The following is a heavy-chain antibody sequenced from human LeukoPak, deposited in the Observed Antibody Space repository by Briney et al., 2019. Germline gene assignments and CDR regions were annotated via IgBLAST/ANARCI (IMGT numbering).Heavy chain of an antibody. V-gene: IGHV3-66*01. CDR2: IYTGGSP. D-gene: IGHD3-10*01. Sequence: PGGSLRLSCAASTFTVSTNYMTWVRQAPGKGLGWVSMIYTGGSPYYADSVKGRFTISRDNSKNTLNLQMNSLRAEDTAVYYCVPLTDGSIDYWGQGTLVTVSS. CDR3: VPLTDGSIDY. CDR1: TFTVSTNY. J-gene: IGHJ4*02.